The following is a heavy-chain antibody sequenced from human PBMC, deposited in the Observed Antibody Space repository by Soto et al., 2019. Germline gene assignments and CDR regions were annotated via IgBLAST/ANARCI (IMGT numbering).Heavy chain of an antibody. Sequence: EVQLVESGGVVVQPGESLRLSCAASGFTFDDYSMHWVRQAPGKGLEWVSLISWDGRSTYYADSVKGRFTVSRDNRKNSLYLQMNSLTTEDTAFYYCGKDGAITDYTYLDYWGQGALVTVSS. J-gene: IGHJ4*02. CDR2: ISWDGRST. CDR1: GFTFDDYS. V-gene: IGHV3-43*01. CDR3: GKDGAITDYTYLDY. D-gene: IGHD1-26*01.